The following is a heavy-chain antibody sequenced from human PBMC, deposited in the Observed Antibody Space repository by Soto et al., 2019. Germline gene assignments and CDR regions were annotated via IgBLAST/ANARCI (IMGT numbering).Heavy chain of an antibody. CDR1: GYSFTSYW. V-gene: IGHV5-51*03. J-gene: IGHJ6*03. CDR3: ARVRRFWSGLDRSGGGYMDV. D-gene: IGHD3-3*01. Sequence: EVQLVQPGAEVRTPGESLRISCKASGYSFTSYWIGWVRQMPGKGLEWIGIIYPGDPDIRYSPTFQGQVTISADKSITTAYLQWTSLKASDTAMYYCARVRRFWSGLDRSGGGYMDVWGKGTTVAVSS. CDR2: IYPGDPDI.